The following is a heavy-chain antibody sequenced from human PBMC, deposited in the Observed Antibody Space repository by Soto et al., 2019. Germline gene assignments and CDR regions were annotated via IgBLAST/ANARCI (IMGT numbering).Heavy chain of an antibody. V-gene: IGHV4-61*01. J-gene: IGHJ5*02. CDR1: GGSVSSGSYY. CDR2: IYYSGST. Sequence: PSETLSLTCAVSGGSVSSGSYYWSWIRQPPGKGLEWIGYIYYSGSTNYNPSLKSRVTISVDTSKNQFSLKLSSVTAADTAVYYCARWQDLKAHNWFDPWGQGTLVTVSS. D-gene: IGHD5-12*01. CDR3: ARWQDLKAHNWFDP.